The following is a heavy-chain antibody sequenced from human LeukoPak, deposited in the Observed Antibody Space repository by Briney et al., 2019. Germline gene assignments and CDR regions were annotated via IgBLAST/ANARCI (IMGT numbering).Heavy chain of an antibody. CDR1: GGSITSTGNY. D-gene: IGHD2-15*01. CDR3: ARLLGYCSDYNCPSWGS. Sequence: PSETLSLTCSVSGGSITSTGNYWGWLRQSRGQGLEWIGNIQNSATFYYNPSLKSRVTISVDMSKNQFSLKLSSVTAADTAVYYCARLLGYCSDYNCPSWGSWGLGTLVTVSS. J-gene: IGHJ4*02. V-gene: IGHV4-39*01. CDR2: IQNSATF.